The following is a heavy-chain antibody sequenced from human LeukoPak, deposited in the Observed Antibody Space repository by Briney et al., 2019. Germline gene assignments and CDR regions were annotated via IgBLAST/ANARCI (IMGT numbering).Heavy chain of an antibody. CDR1: GYIFTTYF. Sequence: GASVKVSCKASGYIFTTYFMHWLRQAPGQGPEWMGIINPRGGSTDYAQKFQDRITMTSDTFTSTVYMELKSLKSEDTAVYFCARVGATGATADNWGQGTLVTVSS. J-gene: IGHJ4*02. CDR2: INPRGGST. D-gene: IGHD2-21*02. CDR3: ARVGATGATADN. V-gene: IGHV1-46*01.